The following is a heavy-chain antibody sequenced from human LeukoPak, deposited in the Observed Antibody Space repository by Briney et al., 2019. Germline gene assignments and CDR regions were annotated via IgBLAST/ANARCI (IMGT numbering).Heavy chain of an antibody. V-gene: IGHV3-53*01. CDR3: ARDRYSGYEHYFDY. Sequence: GGSLRLSCAASGFTVSSNYMSWVRQAPGKGLEWVSVIYSGGSTYYADCVKGRFTISRDNSKNTLYLQMNSLRAEDTAVYYCARDRYSGYEHYFDYWGQGTLVTVSS. D-gene: IGHD5-12*01. CDR1: GFTVSSNY. J-gene: IGHJ4*02. CDR2: IYSGGST.